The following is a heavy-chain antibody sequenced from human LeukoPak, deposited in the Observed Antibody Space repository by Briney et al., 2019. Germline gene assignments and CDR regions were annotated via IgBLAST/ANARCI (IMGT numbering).Heavy chain of an antibody. V-gene: IGHV3-15*01. Sequence: GGSLRLSCAASGFTFSNACMSWVRQALGKGLEWVGRVKSKTEGGTTVYDASVRGRFTISRDDSKNTLYLQMNSLKTDDSAVYYCTTEVRDSSGYFYFVHWGQGTLVTVSS. D-gene: IGHD3-22*01. CDR3: TTEVRDSSGYFYFVH. CDR2: VKSKTEGGTT. CDR1: GFTFSNAC. J-gene: IGHJ4*02.